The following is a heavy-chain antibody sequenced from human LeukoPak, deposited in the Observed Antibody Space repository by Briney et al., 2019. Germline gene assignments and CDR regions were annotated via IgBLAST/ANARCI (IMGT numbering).Heavy chain of an antibody. CDR3: ARTHPADGIDY. CDR1: GGSISSSSYY. Sequence: SETLSLTCTVSGGSISSSSYYWGWIRQPPGKGLEWIGSIYYSGSTYYNPSLKSRVTISVDTSKNQFSLKLSSVTAADTAVYYCARTHPADGIDYWGQGTLVTVYS. J-gene: IGHJ4*02. V-gene: IGHV4-39*01. D-gene: IGHD1-1*01. CDR2: IYYSGST.